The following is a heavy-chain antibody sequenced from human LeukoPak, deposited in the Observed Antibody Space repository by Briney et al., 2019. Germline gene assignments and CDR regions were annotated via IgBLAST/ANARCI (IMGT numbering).Heavy chain of an antibody. V-gene: IGHV1-46*01. Sequence: ASVKVSCKASGYTFSNYNIRWLRQAPGQGLEWMGIFNPSGDSTNYAQNFQGRVTMTGDTSTSTVYMELTSLRSEDTAVYYCARVRDRYNDAYDIWGQGTMVTVTS. J-gene: IGHJ3*02. CDR3: ARVRDRYNDAYDI. CDR2: FNPSGDST. CDR1: GYTFSNYN. D-gene: IGHD5-24*01.